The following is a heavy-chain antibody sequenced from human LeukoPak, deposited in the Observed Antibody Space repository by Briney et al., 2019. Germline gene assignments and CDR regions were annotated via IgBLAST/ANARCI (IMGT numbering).Heavy chain of an antibody. J-gene: IGHJ4*02. V-gene: IGHV4-34*01. CDR3: ARDRAALIGFHY. D-gene: IGHD2-15*01. CDR1: GGSFSGYY. CDR2: INHSGST. Sequence: SETLSLTCAVYGGSFSGYYWSWIRQPPGKGLEWIGEINHSGSTNYNPSLKSRVTISVDTSKNQFSLMLSSVTAADTAVYYCARDRAALIGFHYWGQGTPVTVSS.